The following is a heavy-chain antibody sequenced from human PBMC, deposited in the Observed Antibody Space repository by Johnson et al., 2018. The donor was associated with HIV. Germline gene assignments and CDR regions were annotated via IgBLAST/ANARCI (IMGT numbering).Heavy chain of an antibody. J-gene: IGHJ3*02. D-gene: IGHD6-19*01. CDR3: ARAIDQGYSSGWSSDVYDI. Sequence: VQLVESGGGVVRPGGSLRLSCSASGFTFDDYGINWVRQAPGRGLEWVSRINSDGSSTSYADSVKGRFTISRDNAKNTLYLQMNSLRVEDTAVYYCARAIDQGYSSGWSSDVYDIWGQGTMVTVSA. V-gene: IGHV3-20*04. CDR1: GFTFDDYG. CDR2: INSDGSST.